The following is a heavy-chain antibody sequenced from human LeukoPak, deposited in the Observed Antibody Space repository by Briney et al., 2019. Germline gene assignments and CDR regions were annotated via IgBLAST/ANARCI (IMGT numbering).Heavy chain of an antibody. D-gene: IGHD6-19*01. CDR2: INHSGST. CDR3: ARGLTGYSSGSYDY. V-gene: IGHV4-39*07. Sequence: SETLSLTCTVSGGSISSSSYYWGWIRQPPGKGLEWIGEINHSGSTNYNPSLKSRVTISVDTSKNQFSLKLSSVTAADTAMYYCARGLTGYSSGSYDYWGQGTLVTVSS. J-gene: IGHJ4*02. CDR1: GGSISSSSYY.